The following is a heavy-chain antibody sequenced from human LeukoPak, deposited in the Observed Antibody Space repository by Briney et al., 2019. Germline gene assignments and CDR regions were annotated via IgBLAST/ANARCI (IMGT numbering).Heavy chain of an antibody. CDR1: GYTFTSYG. D-gene: IGHD3-9*01. J-gene: IGHJ4*02. CDR2: ISAYNGNT. V-gene: IGHV1-18*04. CDR3: AREGYSDILTAADY. Sequence: GASVKVSCKASGYTFTSYGISWVRQAPGQGLECMGWISAYNGNTNYAQKLQGRVTMTTDTSTSTAYMELRSLRSDDTAVYYCAREGYSDILTAADYWGQGTMVTVSS.